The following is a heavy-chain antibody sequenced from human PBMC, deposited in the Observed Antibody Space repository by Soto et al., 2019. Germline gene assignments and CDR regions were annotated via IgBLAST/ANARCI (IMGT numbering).Heavy chain of an antibody. CDR2: ISAYNGNT. V-gene: IGHV1-18*04. J-gene: IGHJ4*02. Sequence: ASVKVSCKASGYTFTDYHIHWVRQAPGQGLEFMGWISAYNGNTNYAQKLQGRVTMTTDTSTSTAYMELRSLRSDDTAVYYCARVPEGYSSSSHFDYWGQGTLVTVSS. CDR1: GYTFTDYH. CDR3: ARVPEGYSSSSHFDY. D-gene: IGHD6-6*01.